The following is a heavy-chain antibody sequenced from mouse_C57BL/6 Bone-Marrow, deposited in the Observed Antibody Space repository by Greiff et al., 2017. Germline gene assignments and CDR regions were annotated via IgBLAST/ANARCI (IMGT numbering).Heavy chain of an antibody. D-gene: IGHD4-1*01. J-gene: IGHJ1*03. Sequence: VQLQQSGAELVKPGASVKLSCKASGYTFTSYWMQWVKQRPGQGLEWIGEIDPSDSYTNYNQKFKGKATLTVDTSSSTAYMQLSSLTSEDSAVYYWAREDWDWYFDVWGTGTTVTVSS. V-gene: IGHV1-50*01. CDR3: AREDWDWYFDV. CDR1: GYTFTSYW. CDR2: IDPSDSYT.